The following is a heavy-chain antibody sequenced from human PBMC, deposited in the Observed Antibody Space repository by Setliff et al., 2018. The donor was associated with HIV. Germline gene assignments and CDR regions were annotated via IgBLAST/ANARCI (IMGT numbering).Heavy chain of an antibody. CDR3: ARTSGDAYNYEGAFDV. Sequence: ASVKVSCKVSGDTFNNYGLNWVRQAPGQGLEWMGGIIPIFKSADYAQKFQGRVTITTDESTSTAYMDLSSLKSEDTAIYYCARTSGDAYNYEGAFDVWGQGTLVTVSS. CDR2: IIPIFKSA. J-gene: IGHJ3*01. CDR1: GDTFNNYG. V-gene: IGHV1-69*05. D-gene: IGHD5-12*01.